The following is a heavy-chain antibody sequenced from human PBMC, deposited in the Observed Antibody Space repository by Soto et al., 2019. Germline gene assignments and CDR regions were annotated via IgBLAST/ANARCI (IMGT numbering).Heavy chain of an antibody. J-gene: IGHJ4*02. CDR1: GGSFSGYY. D-gene: IGHD4-17*01. CDR3: ARDVSPTTTYDY. Sequence: PSETLSLTCAVYGGSFSGYYWSWIRQPPGKGLEWIGEINHSGSTNYNPSLKSRVTISVDTSKNQFSLKLSSVTAADTAVYYCARDVSPTTTYDYWGQGTLVTVPS. CDR2: INHSGST. V-gene: IGHV4-34*01.